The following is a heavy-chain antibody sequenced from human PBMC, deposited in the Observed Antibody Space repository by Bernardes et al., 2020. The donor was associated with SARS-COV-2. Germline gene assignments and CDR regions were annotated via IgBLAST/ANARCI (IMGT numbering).Heavy chain of an antibody. Sequence: ASVKVSCMASGYTFTSYYLHWVRQAPGQGPDWMGMIHPSAGTTTYAQKFQGRVTITRDTSTSTLYMELNSLRSEDTALYYCARADYGRLEYWGQGSLVTVSS. CDR1: GYTFTSYY. CDR2: IHPSAGTT. J-gene: IGHJ4*02. V-gene: IGHV1-46*03. D-gene: IGHD4-17*01. CDR3: ARADYGRLEY.